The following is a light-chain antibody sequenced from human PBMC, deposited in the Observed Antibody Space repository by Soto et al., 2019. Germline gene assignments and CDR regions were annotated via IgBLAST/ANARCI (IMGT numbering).Light chain of an antibody. CDR2: EVS. Sequence: QPASVSGSPGQSITISCTGTSSDVGGYNYVSWYQQHPGKAPKLMIYEVSNRPSGVSNRFSGSKSGNTASLTISGLQAEDEADYYCSSYISSSIDYVFGTGTKVTVL. J-gene: IGLJ1*01. V-gene: IGLV2-14*01. CDR1: SSDVGGYNY. CDR3: SSYISSSIDYV.